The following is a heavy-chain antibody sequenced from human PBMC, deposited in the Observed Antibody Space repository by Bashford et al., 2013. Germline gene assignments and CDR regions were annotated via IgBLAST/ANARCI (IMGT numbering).Heavy chain of an antibody. CDR2: IYYSGST. J-gene: IGHJ6*02. D-gene: IGHD3-10*01. V-gene: IGHV4-39*02. CDR3: ARDSIRFGELDPRDYYYGMDV. Sequence: RQAPGKGLEWIGTIYYSGSTYYNPSLKSRVSISVDTSKNQFSLKLSSVTAADTAVYYCARDSIRFGELDPRDYYYGMDVWGQGTTVTVSS.